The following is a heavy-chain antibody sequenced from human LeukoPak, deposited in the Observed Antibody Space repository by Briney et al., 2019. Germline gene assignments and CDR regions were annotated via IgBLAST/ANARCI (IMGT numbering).Heavy chain of an antibody. J-gene: IGHJ6*03. CDR3: ARVQLEHYYYYYMDV. Sequence: SETLSLTCTVSGGSISRHYWSWIRQPPGKGLEWIGYIYYSGSTNYNPSLKSRATISVDTSKNQFSLKLSSVTAADTAVYYCARVQLEHYYYYYMDVWGKGTTVTVSS. CDR1: GGSISRHY. CDR2: IYYSGST. D-gene: IGHD1-1*01. V-gene: IGHV4-59*11.